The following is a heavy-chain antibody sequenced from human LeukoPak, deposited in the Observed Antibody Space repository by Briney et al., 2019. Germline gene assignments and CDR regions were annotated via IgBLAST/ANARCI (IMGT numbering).Heavy chain of an antibody. CDR2: IIPIFGTA. D-gene: IGHD2-15*01. Sequence: GASVKVSCKASGGTFSSYAISWVRQAPGQGLEWMGGIIPIFGTANYAQKFQGRVTITADKSTSTAYMELSSLRSEDTAVYYCARDGGPGYCSGGSCYFDDGIDYWGQGTLVTVSS. J-gene: IGHJ4*02. CDR1: GGTFSSYA. CDR3: ARDGGPGYCSGGSCYFDDGIDY. V-gene: IGHV1-69*06.